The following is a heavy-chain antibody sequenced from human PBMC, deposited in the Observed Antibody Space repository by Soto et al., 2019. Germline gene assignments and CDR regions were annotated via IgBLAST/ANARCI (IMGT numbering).Heavy chain of an antibody. CDR3: ARTSAAGKNYNGMDV. D-gene: IGHD6-13*01. J-gene: IGHJ6*02. V-gene: IGHV5-51*01. CDR2: IYPGDSDT. Sequence: EVQLVQSGAEVKKPGESLKISCKGSGYSFTSYWIDWVRQMPGKGLEWMGIIYPGDSDTRYSPSFQGQVTISADKSISTAYLQWSSLKASDTAMYYCARTSAAGKNYNGMDVWGQGTTVTVS. CDR1: GYSFTSYW.